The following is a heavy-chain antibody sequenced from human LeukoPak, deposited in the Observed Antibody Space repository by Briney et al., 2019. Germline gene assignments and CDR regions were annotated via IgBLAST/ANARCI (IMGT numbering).Heavy chain of an antibody. D-gene: IGHD2-2*01. V-gene: IGHV3-74*01. CDR1: GFTFSSYW. Sequence: SGGSLRLSCAASGFTFSSYWMHWVRQAPGKGLVWVARIKSDGSSTGYADSVKGRFTNSRDNAKNTLYLQMNSLRDEDTAVYYCARGDAHGFDFWGQGTMDTVSS. CDR2: IKSDGSST. J-gene: IGHJ3*01. CDR3: ARGDAHGFDF.